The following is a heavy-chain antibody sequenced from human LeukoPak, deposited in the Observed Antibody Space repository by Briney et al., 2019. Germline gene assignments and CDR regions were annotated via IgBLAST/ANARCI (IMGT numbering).Heavy chain of an antibody. J-gene: IGHJ4*02. CDR3: AKEYSSGPRGYFDY. Sequence: GGSLRLSCAASGFTFSSYAMSWVRQAPGKGLEWVSAISGSGGSTYYADSVKGWFTISRDNSKNTLYLHMNSLRAEDAAVYYCAKEYSSGPRGYFDYWGQGTLVTVSS. CDR1: GFTFSSYA. CDR2: ISGSGGST. D-gene: IGHD6-19*01. V-gene: IGHV3-23*01.